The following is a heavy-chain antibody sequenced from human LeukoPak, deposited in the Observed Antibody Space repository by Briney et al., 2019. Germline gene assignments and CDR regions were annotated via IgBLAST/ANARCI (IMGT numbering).Heavy chain of an antibody. D-gene: IGHD6-19*01. CDR3: ARVQHTAGPDHYGMDV. CDR1: GYTFTGYY. V-gene: IGHV1-2*02. CDR2: INPNSGGT. J-gene: IGHJ6*02. Sequence: ASVKVSCKASGYTFTGYYMHWVRQAPGQGLEWMGWINPNSGGTNYAQKFQGRVTMTRDTSISTAYMELSRLRSDDTAVYYCARVQHTAGPDHYGMDVWGQGTTVTVSS.